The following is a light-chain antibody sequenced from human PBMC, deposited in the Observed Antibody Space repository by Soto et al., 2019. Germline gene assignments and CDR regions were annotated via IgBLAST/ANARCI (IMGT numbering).Light chain of an antibody. J-gene: IGLJ1*01. CDR2: EVN. V-gene: IGLV2-14*01. CDR3: SSYTSSSTLYV. CDR1: SSDVGGYTY. Sequence: QSALTQPASVSGSPRQSITISCTRSSSDVGGYTYVSWYQQHPGKAPKLMIYEVNNRPSGVSNRSSGSKSGNTASLTISGLQAEDEADYYCSSYTSSSTLYVFGTGTKVTVL.